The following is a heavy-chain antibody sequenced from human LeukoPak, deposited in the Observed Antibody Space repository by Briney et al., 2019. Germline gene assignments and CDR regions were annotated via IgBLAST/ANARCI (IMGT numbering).Heavy chain of an antibody. J-gene: IGHJ4*02. V-gene: IGHV1-2*02. CDR3: ARGPGDFDY. Sequence: GASVKVSCKASGYIFTGYYMHWVRQAPGQGLEWMGWINPNRGGTNYPQKFQGRVTMTRDTSISTAYMELSRLRSDDTAVYYCARGPGDFDYWGQGTLVTVSS. CDR2: INPNRGGT. CDR1: GYIFTGYY. D-gene: IGHD2-21*01.